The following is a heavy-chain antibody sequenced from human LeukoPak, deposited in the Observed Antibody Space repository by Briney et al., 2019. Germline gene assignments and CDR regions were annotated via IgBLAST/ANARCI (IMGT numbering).Heavy chain of an antibody. D-gene: IGHD3-3*02. CDR3: AREKRPIFGGAYYYMDV. CDR1: GGSISSSSYY. J-gene: IGHJ6*03. V-gene: IGHV4-39*06. Sequence: SETLSLTCTVSGGSISSSSYYWGWIRRPPGKGLEWIGSIYYSGSTYYNPSLKSRVTISVDTSKNQFPLKLSSVTAADPAVYYCAREKRPIFGGAYYYMDVWGKGTTVTVSS. CDR2: IYYSGST.